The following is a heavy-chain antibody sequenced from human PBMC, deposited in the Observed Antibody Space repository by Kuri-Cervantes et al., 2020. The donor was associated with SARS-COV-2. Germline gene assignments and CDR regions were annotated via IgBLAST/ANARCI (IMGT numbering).Heavy chain of an antibody. V-gene: IGHV3-30-3*01. CDR3: ARETPYSSSSSYYYYMDV. CDR1: GFTFSSYA. Sequence: GGSLRLSCAASGFTFSSYAMHWVRQAPGKGLEWVAVISYDGSNKYYADSVKGRFTISRDNSKNTLYLQMNSLRAEDTAVYYCARETPYSSSSSYYYYMDVWGKGTTVTVSS. J-gene: IGHJ6*03. CDR2: ISYDGSNK. D-gene: IGHD6-6*01.